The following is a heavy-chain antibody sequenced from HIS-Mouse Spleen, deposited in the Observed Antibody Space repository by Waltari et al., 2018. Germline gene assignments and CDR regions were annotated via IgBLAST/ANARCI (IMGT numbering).Heavy chain of an antibody. CDR3: AREIPYSSSWYDWYFDL. CDR1: GGSISSSSYY. D-gene: IGHD6-13*01. V-gene: IGHV4-39*07. Sequence: QLQLQESGPGLVKPSETLSLTCTVSGGSISSSSYYWGWIRQPPGEGLEGIGSIYYSGSTDYNPSLKSRVTMSVDTSKNQFSLKLSSVTAADTAVYYCAREIPYSSSWYDWYFDLWGRGTLVTVSS. J-gene: IGHJ2*01. CDR2: IYYSGST.